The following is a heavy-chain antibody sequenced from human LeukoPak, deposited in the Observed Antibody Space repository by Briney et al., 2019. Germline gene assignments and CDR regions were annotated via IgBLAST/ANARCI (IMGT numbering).Heavy chain of an antibody. CDR1: GYTFTSYD. Sequence: ASVKVSCKASGYTFTSYDINWVRQATGQGLEWMGWMNPNSGNTGYAQKFQGRVTMTRNTSISTAYMELSSVTAADTAVYYCARGTRYSPLYGYSSSWYGYWFDYWGQGTLVTVSS. J-gene: IGHJ4*02. CDR2: MNPNSGNT. V-gene: IGHV1-8*01. D-gene: IGHD6-13*01. CDR3: ARGTRYSPLYGYSSSWYGYWFDY.